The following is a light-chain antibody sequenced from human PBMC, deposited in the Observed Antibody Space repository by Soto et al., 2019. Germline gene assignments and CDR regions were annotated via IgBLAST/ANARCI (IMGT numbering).Light chain of an antibody. Sequence: QSALTQPASVSGSPGQSITISCTGTSSDVGGFNYVSWYQQHPGKAPKLMIYEVSSRPSGVSNRFSGSKSVNTASLTISWLQAEDEGDYYCTSYTSSTTRVVFGGVTKLTVL. J-gene: IGLJ2*01. CDR1: SSDVGGFNY. CDR2: EVS. V-gene: IGLV2-14*01. CDR3: TSYTSSTTRVV.